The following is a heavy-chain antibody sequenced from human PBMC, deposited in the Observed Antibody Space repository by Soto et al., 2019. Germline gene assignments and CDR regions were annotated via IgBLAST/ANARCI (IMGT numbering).Heavy chain of an antibody. CDR3: AKDFYYDSSGYPH. J-gene: IGHJ4*02. CDR2: IIPILGIA. D-gene: IGHD3-22*01. V-gene: IGHV1-69*04. Sequence: GASVKVSCKASGGTFSSYTISWVRQAPGQGLEWMGRIIPILGIANYAQKFQGRVTITADKSTSTAYMELSSLRSEDTAVYYCAKDFYYDSSGYPHWGQGTLVTVSS. CDR1: GGTFSSYT.